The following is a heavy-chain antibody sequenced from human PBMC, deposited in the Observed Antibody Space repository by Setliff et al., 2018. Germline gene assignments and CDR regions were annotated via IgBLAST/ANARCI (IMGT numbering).Heavy chain of an antibody. CDR3: AREGVDTRSSTDYRYYMDV. J-gene: IGHJ6*03. V-gene: IGHV1-46*01. Sequence: AASVKVSCKASGYTFTIYYMHWVRQAPGQGLEWMGIINPSGGNTNYAQKFQGRVTMTSDTSTSTVYMELSSLRSEDTAVYYCAREGVDTRSSTDYRYYMDVWGKGTTVTVSS. CDR2: INPSGGNT. CDR1: GYTFTIYY. D-gene: IGHD5-18*01.